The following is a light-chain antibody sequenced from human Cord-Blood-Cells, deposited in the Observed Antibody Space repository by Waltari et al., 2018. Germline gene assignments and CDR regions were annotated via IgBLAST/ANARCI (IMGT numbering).Light chain of an antibody. CDR1: QSVLYSSNNKNY. Sequence: DIVMTQSPDSLAVSLGERATNNRKSSQSVLYSSNNKNYLAWYQQKPGQPPKLLIYWASTRESGVPDRFSGSGSGTDFTLTISSLQAEDVAVYYCQQYYSTPPTFGQGTKVEIK. V-gene: IGKV4-1*01. CDR2: WAS. CDR3: QQYYSTPPT. J-gene: IGKJ1*01.